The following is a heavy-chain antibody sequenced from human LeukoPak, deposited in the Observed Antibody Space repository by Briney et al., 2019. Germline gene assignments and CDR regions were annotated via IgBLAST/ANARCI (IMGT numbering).Heavy chain of an antibody. CDR3: ARHMGLGYSYGYPYFDY. V-gene: IGHV4-59*08. J-gene: IGHJ4*02. CDR1: GGSISSYY. CDR2: IYYSGST. D-gene: IGHD5-18*01. Sequence: SEALSLTCTVSGGSISSYYWSWIRQPPGKGLEWIGYIYYSGSTNYNPSLKSRVTISVDTSKNQFSLKLSSVTAADTAVYYCARHMGLGYSYGYPYFDYWGQGTLVTVSS.